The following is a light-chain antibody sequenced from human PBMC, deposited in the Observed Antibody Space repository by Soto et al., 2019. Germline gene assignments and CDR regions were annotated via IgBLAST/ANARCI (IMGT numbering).Light chain of an antibody. CDR3: QQHRGSPPLYT. Sequence: EIVLTQSPGTLSLSPGERASISCRASQSVSSSYLAWYQQKPGQAPMLLIYGASSRATGIPDRFRGSGSGTDFALTISRLEPEDSAVYYCQQHRGSPPLYTFGQGTKLEIK. CDR1: QSVSSSY. J-gene: IGKJ2*01. CDR2: GAS. V-gene: IGKV3-20*01.